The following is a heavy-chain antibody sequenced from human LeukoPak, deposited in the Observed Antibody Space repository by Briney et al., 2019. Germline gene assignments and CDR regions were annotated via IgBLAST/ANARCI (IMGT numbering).Heavy chain of an antibody. V-gene: IGHV3-48*04. CDR2: ISSTSSTI. J-gene: IGHJ5*02. D-gene: IGHD4-17*01. CDR3: ARDVTYYGANWFDP. Sequence: GSLRRSCAASGGTLSSYSMIWVRRAPAEGLVWSLYISSTSSTIYYADSVKGRFTISRDNAKISLYLQINSLRAEDTAVYYCARDVTYYGANWFDPWGQGTLVTVSS. CDR1: GGTLSSYS.